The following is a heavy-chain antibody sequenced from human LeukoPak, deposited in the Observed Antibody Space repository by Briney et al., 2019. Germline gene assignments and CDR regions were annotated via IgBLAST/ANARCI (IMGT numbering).Heavy chain of an antibody. Sequence: PGGSLSLFCAASGFTFSNYAMSWVRQAPGRGREWVSSISGGSGSTLYGHFVKESCTISRDNTKNTLYLQMNSLRAEDTAIYYCAKGYLTNYYDSTGYFFDYWGQGTLVTVSS. D-gene: IGHD3-22*01. CDR1: GFTFSNYA. CDR2: ISGGSGST. CDR3: AKGYLTNYYDSTGYFFDY. J-gene: IGHJ4*02. V-gene: IGHV3-23*01.